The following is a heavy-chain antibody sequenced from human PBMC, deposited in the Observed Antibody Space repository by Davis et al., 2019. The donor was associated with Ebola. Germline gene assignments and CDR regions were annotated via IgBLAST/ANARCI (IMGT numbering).Heavy chain of an antibody. J-gene: IGHJ3*02. CDR1: GFTFNNYD. CDR2: ISYDGSHM. Sequence: GESLKISCAASGFTFNNYDMHWVRQAPGKGLEWVAVISYDGSHMFYADSVRDRFTVSRDDSKSTLYLQMNSLRVDDTALYYCAGNYAKSAFDMWGPGTMVTVSS. CDR3: AGNYAKSAFDM. V-gene: IGHV3-30*03. D-gene: IGHD1-7*01.